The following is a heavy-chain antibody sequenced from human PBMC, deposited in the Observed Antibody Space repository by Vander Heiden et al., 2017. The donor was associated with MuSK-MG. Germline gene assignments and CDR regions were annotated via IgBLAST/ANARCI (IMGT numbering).Heavy chain of an antibody. Sequence: EVQLVQSGAEVKKPGESLKLSCKGFGYSFSNHWIGLVPQMPGKGLEWMGIIYPGDSKTGYSPSAQGQVTISADKSISTAYLQWSSLKASDTAMYYCARHVISSTWRRFDYWGQGTLVTVS. CDR3: ARHVISSTWRRFDY. J-gene: IGHJ4*02. CDR1: GYSFSNHW. CDR2: IYPGDSKT. D-gene: IGHD6-6*01. V-gene: IGHV5-51*01.